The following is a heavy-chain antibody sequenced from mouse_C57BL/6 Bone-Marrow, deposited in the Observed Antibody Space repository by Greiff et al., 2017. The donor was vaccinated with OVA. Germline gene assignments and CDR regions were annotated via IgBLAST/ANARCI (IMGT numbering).Heavy chain of an antibody. V-gene: IGHV5-17*01. CDR1: GFTFSDYG. CDR2: ISSGSSTI. CDR3: AKGGTMDY. J-gene: IGHJ4*01. Sequence: EVKVVESGGGLAKPGGSLKLSCAASGFTFSDYGMHWVRQAPEKGLEWVAYISSGSSTIYYADTAKGRFTISRDNAKNTLFLQMTSLRSEDTAMYYCAKGGTMDYWGQGTSVTVSS.